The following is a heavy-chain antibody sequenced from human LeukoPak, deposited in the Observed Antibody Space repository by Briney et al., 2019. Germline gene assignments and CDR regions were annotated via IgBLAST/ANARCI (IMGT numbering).Heavy chain of an antibody. V-gene: IGHV1-18*01. J-gene: IGHJ5*02. CDR1: GYTFTNYR. CDR3: ARVPYCSGGSCTDWFDP. D-gene: IGHD2-15*01. Sequence: ASVKVSCKASGYTFTNYRISWVRQAPGQGLEWMGWISAYNGNTNFAQKLQGRVTMTRNTSISTAYMELSSLRSEDTAVYYCARVPYCSGGSCTDWFDPWGQGTLVTVSS. CDR2: ISAYNGNT.